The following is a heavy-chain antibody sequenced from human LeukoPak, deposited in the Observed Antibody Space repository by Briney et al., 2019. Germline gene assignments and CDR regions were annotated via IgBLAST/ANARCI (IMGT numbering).Heavy chain of an antibody. J-gene: IGHJ3*02. CDR3: ARDRAPERWAGPHAFDI. D-gene: IGHD6-19*01. CDR1: GFTVSSNY. Sequence: PGGSLRLSCAASGFTVSSNYMSWVRQAPGKGLEWGSVIYSGGSTYYADSVKGRFTISRDNSKNTLYLQMNSLRAEDTAVYYCARDRAPERWAGPHAFDIWGQGTMVTVSS. V-gene: IGHV3-53*01. CDR2: IYSGGST.